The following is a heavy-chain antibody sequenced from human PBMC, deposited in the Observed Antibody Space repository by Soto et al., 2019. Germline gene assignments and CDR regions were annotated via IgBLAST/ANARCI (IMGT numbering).Heavy chain of an antibody. D-gene: IGHD3-16*01. CDR1: GFTFSSYG. J-gene: IGHJ1*01. CDR3: ARDHRRGSYGVEYFQH. V-gene: IGHV3-33*01. Sequence: QVQLVESGGGVVQPGRSLRLSCAASGFTFSSYGMHWVRQAPGKGLEWVAVIWYDGSNKYYADSVKGRFTISRDNSKNMLYLQMNSLRAEDTAVYYCARDHRRGSYGVEYFQHWGQGTLVTVSS. CDR2: IWYDGSNK.